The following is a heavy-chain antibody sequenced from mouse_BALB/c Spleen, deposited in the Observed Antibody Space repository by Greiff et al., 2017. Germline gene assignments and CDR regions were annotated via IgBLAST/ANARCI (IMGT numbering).Heavy chain of an antibody. D-gene: IGHD1-1*01. CDR3: ARAFTGAY. CDR1: GFTFSSYG. Sequence: VQLQQSGGGLVQPGGSLKLSCAASGFTFSSYGMSWVRQTPDKRLELVATINSNGGSTYYPDSVKGRFTISRDNAKNTLYLQMSSLKSEDTAMYYCARAFTGAYWGQGTLVTVSA. V-gene: IGHV5-6-3*01. CDR2: INSNGGST. J-gene: IGHJ3*01.